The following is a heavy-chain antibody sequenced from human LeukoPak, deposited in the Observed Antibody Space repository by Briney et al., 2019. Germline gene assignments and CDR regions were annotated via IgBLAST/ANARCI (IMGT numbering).Heavy chain of an antibody. CDR3: ARVSWARGWSIDY. V-gene: IGHV4-59*01. CDR1: GGSISSYY. CDR2: IYYSGST. D-gene: IGHD6-19*01. J-gene: IGHJ4*02. Sequence: SETLSLTCTVSGGSISSYYWSWIRQPPGKGLEWIGYIYYSGSTNYNPSLKSRVTISVDTSKNQFSLKLSSVTAADTAVYYCARVSWARGWSIDYWGQGTLVTVSS.